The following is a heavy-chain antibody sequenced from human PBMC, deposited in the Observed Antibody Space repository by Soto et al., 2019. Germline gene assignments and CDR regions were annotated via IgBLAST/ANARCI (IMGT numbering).Heavy chain of an antibody. CDR3: AKNVIAGRVYYLDV. V-gene: IGHV3-23*01. CDR2: ISAGGGST. J-gene: IGHJ6*03. CDR1: GFTFSSFA. Sequence: EVQVLESGGDLVQPGGSLRLSCAASGFTFSSFAMTWVRQAPGKGLEWVSTISAGGGSTYYADSVKGRFTISRDNSKNSLFVQMNNLRVEDTAVYYCAKNVIAGRVYYLDVWGKGTTVTVSS.